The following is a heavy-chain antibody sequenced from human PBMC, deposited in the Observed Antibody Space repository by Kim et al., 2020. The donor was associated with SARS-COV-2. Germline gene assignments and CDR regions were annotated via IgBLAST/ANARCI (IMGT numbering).Heavy chain of an antibody. Sequence: SETLSLTCTVSGGSISSYYWSWIRQPPGKGLEWIGYIYYSGSTNYNPSLKSRVTISVDTSKNQFSLKLSSVTAADTAVYYCARNPGIAAAPFDYWGQGTLVTVSS. J-gene: IGHJ4*02. D-gene: IGHD6-13*01. CDR2: IYYSGST. CDR1: GGSISSYY. CDR3: ARNPGIAAAPFDY. V-gene: IGHV4-59*13.